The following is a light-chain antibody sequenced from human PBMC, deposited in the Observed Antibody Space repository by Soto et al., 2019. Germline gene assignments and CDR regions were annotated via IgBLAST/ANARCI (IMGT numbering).Light chain of an antibody. V-gene: IGKV3-20*01. CDR1: QSVTSSY. Sequence: ENVLTQSPGTLSLSPGERATLSCRASQSVTSSYLAWYQQKPGQAPRLLIYSASSRATGVPDRFSGSGSAIDFTLTISRVEPEDFAVYYCQQYGSSRNTFGHGTKLEIK. CDR3: QQYGSSRNT. J-gene: IGKJ2*01. CDR2: SAS.